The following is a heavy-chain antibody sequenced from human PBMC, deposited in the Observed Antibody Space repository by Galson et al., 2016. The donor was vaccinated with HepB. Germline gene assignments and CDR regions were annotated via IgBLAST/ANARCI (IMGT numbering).Heavy chain of an antibody. CDR1: GGSISTSSYY. D-gene: IGHD2-2*01. J-gene: IGHJ3*02. CDR3: ARPNRYCSTTSCYDHAFDI. Sequence: SETLSLTCTVSGGSISTSSYYWGLIRQPPGKGLEWIGSIYYSGSTYYNPSLRSRVTISADRSKNRFSLKLASVAAADTAVYYCARPNRYCSTTSCYDHAFDIWGQGTMVTVSS. CDR2: IYYSGST. V-gene: IGHV4-39*01.